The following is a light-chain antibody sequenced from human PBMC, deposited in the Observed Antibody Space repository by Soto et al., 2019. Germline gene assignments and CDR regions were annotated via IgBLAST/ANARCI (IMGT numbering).Light chain of an antibody. V-gene: IGLV2-8*01. CDR2: EVN. J-gene: IGLJ2*01. CDR3: SSSAGSNTFVV. CDR1: SSDIGAYNS. Sequence: QSALTQPPSASGSPEESVTISCTGTSSDIGAYNSVSWYQQHPGKAPQLMIYEVNKRPSGVPDRFSGSKSGNTASLTVSGLQAEDEADYYCSSSAGSNTFVVFGGGTKLTVL.